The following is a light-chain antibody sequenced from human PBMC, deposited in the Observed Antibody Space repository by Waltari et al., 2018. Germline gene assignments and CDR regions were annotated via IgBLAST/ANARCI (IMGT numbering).Light chain of an antibody. CDR3: QHYVRLPAT. CDR1: QSVSKT. J-gene: IGKJ1*01. CDR2: AAS. Sequence: VLTQSPGPLSLAPGERATLSCRASQSVSKTLAWYQQKPGQAPSLLIYAASTRATVIPDRFSGSGSETDFSLTISRLEPEDFAVYYCQHYVRLPATFGQGTKVEIK. V-gene: IGKV3-20*01.